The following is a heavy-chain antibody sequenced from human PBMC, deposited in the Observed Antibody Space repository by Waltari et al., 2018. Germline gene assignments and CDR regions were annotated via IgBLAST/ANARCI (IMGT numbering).Heavy chain of an antibody. CDR3: ARVGMITFGGVIVSDYYYMDV. V-gene: IGHV4-59*01. CDR2: IYYSGST. Sequence: QVQLQESGPGLVKPSETLSLTCTVSGGSISSYYWSWIRQPPGKGLEWIGYIYYSGSTTSTPSLKSRVTISVDTSKNQFSLKLSSVTAADTAVYYCARVGMITFGGVIVSDYYYMDVWGKGTTVTISS. D-gene: IGHD3-16*02. J-gene: IGHJ6*03. CDR1: GGSISSYY.